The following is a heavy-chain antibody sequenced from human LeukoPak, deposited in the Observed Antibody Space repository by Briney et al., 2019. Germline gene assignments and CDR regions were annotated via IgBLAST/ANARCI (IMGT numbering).Heavy chain of an antibody. J-gene: IGHJ4*02. CDR3: ARDRIAYYDSSGYSDY. V-gene: IGHV3-23*01. D-gene: IGHD3-22*01. Sequence: GGSLRLSCAASGFTFSSYAMSWVRQAPGKGLEWVSAISGSGGSTYYADSVKGRFTISRDNAKNSLYLQMNGLRAEDTAVYYCARDRIAYYDSSGYSDYWGQGTLVTVSS. CDR1: GFTFSSYA. CDR2: ISGSGGST.